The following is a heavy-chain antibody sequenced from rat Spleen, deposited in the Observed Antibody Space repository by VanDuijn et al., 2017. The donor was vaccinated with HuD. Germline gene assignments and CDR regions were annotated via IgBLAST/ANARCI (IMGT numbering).Heavy chain of an antibody. J-gene: IGHJ1*01. Sequence: EVQLVESDGGLVQPGRSLKLSCAASGFSFSDYYMAWVRQAPTKGLEWVATLSYDASAPYYRDSVKGRFTISRDNAKTTLYLQMDSLRSEDTATYYCATPPKTTEGTVRGYWYFDFWGPGTMVTVSS. CDR1: GFSFSDYY. V-gene: IGHV5-29*01. CDR3: ATPPKTTEGTVRGYWYFDF. D-gene: IGHD1-11*01. CDR2: LSYDASAP.